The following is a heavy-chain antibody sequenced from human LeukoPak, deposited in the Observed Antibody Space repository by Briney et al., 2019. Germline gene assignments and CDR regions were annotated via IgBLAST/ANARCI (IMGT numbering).Heavy chain of an antibody. J-gene: IGHJ4*02. Sequence: PGGSLRLFCAASGFTFSSYGMHWVRQAPGKGLEWVALIWFDGSNIYYADSVKGRFTISRDNSKNTLYLQMNSLRAEDTAVYYCARSGDGYSYGSDFWGQGTLVTVSS. V-gene: IGHV3-33*08. CDR1: GFTFSSYG. CDR3: ARSGDGYSYGSDF. D-gene: IGHD5-18*01. CDR2: IWFDGSNI.